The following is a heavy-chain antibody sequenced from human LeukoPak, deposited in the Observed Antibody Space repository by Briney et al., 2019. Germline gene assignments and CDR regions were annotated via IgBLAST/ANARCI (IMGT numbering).Heavy chain of an antibody. V-gene: IGHV3-11*01. D-gene: IGHD3-22*01. Sequence: PGGSLRLSCAASGFTFSDYYMSWLRQAPGKGLEWVSYISSSGSTIYYADSVKGRFTISRDNAKNSLYLQMNSLRAEDTAVYYCARDEAYYYDSSGYDYWGQGTLVTVSS. CDR3: ARDEAYYYDSSGYDY. J-gene: IGHJ4*02. CDR2: ISSSGSTI. CDR1: GFTFSDYY.